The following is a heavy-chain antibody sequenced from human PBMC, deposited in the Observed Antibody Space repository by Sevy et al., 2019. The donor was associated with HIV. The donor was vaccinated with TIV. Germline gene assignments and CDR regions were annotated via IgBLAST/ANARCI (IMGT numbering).Heavy chain of an antibody. CDR3: TRETTYYDASGPVPGDI. CDR2: MRKDGLTT. D-gene: IGHD3-16*01. J-gene: IGHJ3*02. V-gene: IGHV3-30*02. CDR1: IFTFNIYG. Sequence: GESLKISCAASIFTFNIYGMQWVRQPPGKGLEWVAYMRKDGLTTYYADSVKGRFTISRDSSKNTLYLQMNSLRIEDAALYYCTRETTYYDASGPVPGDIWGQGTMVTVSS.